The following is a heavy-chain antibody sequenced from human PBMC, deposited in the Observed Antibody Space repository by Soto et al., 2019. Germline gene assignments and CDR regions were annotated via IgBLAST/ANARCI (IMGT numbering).Heavy chain of an antibody. D-gene: IGHD3-3*01. CDR2: IYYSGST. V-gene: IGHV4-39*01. CDR1: GGSISSNAYY. CDR3: ARLTPAPASGYSRYYFDY. J-gene: IGHJ4*02. Sequence: SETLSLTCTVSGGSISSNAYYWGWIRQPPGKGLEWIGNIYYSGSTYYDPSLKSRVTISVDTSKNQFFLKLSSVTAADTAVYYCARLTPAPASGYSRYYFDYWGQGTLVTVSS.